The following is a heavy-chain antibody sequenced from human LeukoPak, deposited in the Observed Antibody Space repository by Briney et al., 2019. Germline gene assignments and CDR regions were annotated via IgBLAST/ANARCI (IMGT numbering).Heavy chain of an antibody. D-gene: IGHD3-3*01. V-gene: IGHV1-69*05. Sequence: SVKVSCKASGGTFSSYAISWVRQAPRQGLEWMGRIIPIFGTANYAQKFQGRVTITTDESTSTAYMELSSLRAEHTAVYYCARGVLVLRFFEWADYCMDVWGKGTTVTVSS. J-gene: IGHJ6*03. CDR1: GGTFSSYA. CDR3: ARGVLVLRFFEWADYCMDV. CDR2: IIPIFGTA.